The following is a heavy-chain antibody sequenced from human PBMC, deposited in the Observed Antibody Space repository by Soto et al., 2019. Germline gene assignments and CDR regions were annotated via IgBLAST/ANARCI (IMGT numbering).Heavy chain of an antibody. CDR2: IFYSGST. J-gene: IGHJ6*02. V-gene: IGHV4-39*01. D-gene: IGHD4-17*01. CDR1: GGSVSSKTHY. CDR3: ARCEYGYGMDV. Sequence: QLQLQESGPGLVEPAETLSLTCIVSGGSVSSKTHYWGWIRQRPGKGLEWIGSIFYSGSTYYKPSLKSRLNISVDTSKNQFSLKLSSVTAPNTAVYYCARCEYGYGMDVWGQGTTVTVSS.